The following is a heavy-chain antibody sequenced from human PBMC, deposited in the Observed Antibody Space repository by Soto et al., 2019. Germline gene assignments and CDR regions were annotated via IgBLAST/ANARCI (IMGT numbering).Heavy chain of an antibody. Sequence: PGGSLRLSCAASGFTFSSYWMSWVRQAPGKGLEWVANIKQDGSEKYYVDSVKGRSTISRDNAKNSLYLQMNSLRAEDTAVYYCARVSTFSFGIAAAGIDAFDIWGQGTMVTVSS. CDR1: GFTFSSYW. V-gene: IGHV3-7*04. D-gene: IGHD6-13*01. CDR3: ARVSTFSFGIAAAGIDAFDI. J-gene: IGHJ3*02. CDR2: IKQDGSEK.